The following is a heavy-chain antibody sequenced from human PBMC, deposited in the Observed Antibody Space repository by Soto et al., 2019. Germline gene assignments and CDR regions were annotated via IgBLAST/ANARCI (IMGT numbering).Heavy chain of an antibody. CDR3: AKSPVVAVTWWAWFDP. V-gene: IGHV3-53*01. D-gene: IGHD2-15*01. J-gene: IGHJ5*02. CDR1: GFTVSSNY. CDR2: IYSGGTT. Sequence: VQLVESGGGLIQPGGSLRLSCAASGFTVSSNYMSWVRQAPGKGLEWVSVIYSGGTTYYADSVKGRFTISRDNSKNTLYLQMNSLRAEDTAVYYCAKSPVVAVTWWAWFDPWGQGTLVTVSS.